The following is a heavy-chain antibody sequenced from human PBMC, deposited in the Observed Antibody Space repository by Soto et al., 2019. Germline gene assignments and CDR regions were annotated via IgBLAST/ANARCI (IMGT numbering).Heavy chain of an antibody. V-gene: IGHV4-34*01. CDR1: GGSFNDYY. CDR2: INHSGST. CDR3: AREVPSRYFDL. D-gene: IGHD3-10*01. J-gene: IGHJ2*01. Sequence: QVRLQQWGAGLLKPSETLPLTCAVYGGSFNDYYWSWIRQPPGKGLEWIGEINHSGSTNYNPSLKSRVTISVDTSKNQFSLKLNSVTAADTAVYYCAREVPSRYFDLWGRGTPVTVSS.